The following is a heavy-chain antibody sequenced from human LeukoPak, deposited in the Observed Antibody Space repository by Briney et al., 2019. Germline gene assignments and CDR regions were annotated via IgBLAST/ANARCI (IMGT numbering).Heavy chain of an antibody. CDR3: ARRLEYCSSTSCYLRDNWFDP. D-gene: IGHD2-2*01. CDR1: GGSISSYY. Sequence: SETLSLTCTVSGGSISSYYWSWLRQPPGKGLEWIGYIYYSGSTNYNPSLKSRVTISVDTSKNQFSLKLSSVTAADTAVYYCARRLEYCSSTSCYLRDNWFDPWGQGTLVTVSS. CDR2: IYYSGST. J-gene: IGHJ5*02. V-gene: IGHV4-59*08.